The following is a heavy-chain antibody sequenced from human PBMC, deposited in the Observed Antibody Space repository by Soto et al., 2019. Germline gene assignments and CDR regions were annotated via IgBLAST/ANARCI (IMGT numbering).Heavy chain of an antibody. J-gene: IGHJ4*02. V-gene: IGHV3-33*01. D-gene: IGHD6-19*01. CDR2: IWYDGSNK. CDR3: ARDPPANLGWLYY. CDR1: GFTFSSYG. Sequence: PGGSLRLSCAASGFTFSSYGMHWVRQAPGKGLEWVAVIWYDGSNKYYADSVKGRFTISRDNSKNTLYLQMNSLRAEDTAVYYCARDPPANLGWLYYWGQGTLVTVSS.